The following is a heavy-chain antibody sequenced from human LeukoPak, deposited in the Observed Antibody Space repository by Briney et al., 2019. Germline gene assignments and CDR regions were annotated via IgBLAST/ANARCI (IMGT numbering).Heavy chain of an antibody. D-gene: IGHD5-18*01. CDR2: IFGSGGSP. V-gene: IGHV3-23*01. Sequence: PGGSLRLSCEASGFTFGSFAMYWVRQAPGKGLDWIAGIFGSGGSPHYADSVKGLFTIPRDNSKNTVYLQINSLRAEDTAVYYCGKTTAGYSSGQKPAWPVDYWGQGTLVTVSS. J-gene: IGHJ4*02. CDR3: GKTTAGYSSGQKPAWPVDY. CDR1: GFTFGSFA.